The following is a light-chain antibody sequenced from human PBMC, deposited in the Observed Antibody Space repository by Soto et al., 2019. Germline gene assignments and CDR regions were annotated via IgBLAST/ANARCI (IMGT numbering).Light chain of an antibody. CDR3: VQRRHLPGT. V-gene: IGKV2-28*01. J-gene: IGKJ1*01. CDR2: MGS. CDR1: ESLLFRNGYNY. Sequence: EIVVTQSPLTLPVTPGEPASISCRSTESLLFRNGYNYLNWYLQKPGQSPQLLIYMGSNRASGVTDRFSGSGSGTDFTLKISRVEADDVGIYYCVQRRHLPGTFGQGTKVEIK.